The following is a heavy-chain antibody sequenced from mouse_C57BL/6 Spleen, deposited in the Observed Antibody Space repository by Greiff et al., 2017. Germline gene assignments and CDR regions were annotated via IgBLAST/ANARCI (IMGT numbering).Heavy chain of an antibody. J-gene: IGHJ4*01. CDR2: ISDGGSYT. V-gene: IGHV5-4*01. D-gene: IGHD2-3*01. CDR3: AGIYDGYYDYAMDY. Sequence: EVQRVESGGGLVKPGGSLKLSCAASGFTFSSYAMSWVRQTPEKRLEWVATISDGGSYTYYPDNVKGRFTISRDNAKNNLYLQMSHLKSEDTAMYYCAGIYDGYYDYAMDYWGQGTSVTVSS. CDR1: GFTFSSYA.